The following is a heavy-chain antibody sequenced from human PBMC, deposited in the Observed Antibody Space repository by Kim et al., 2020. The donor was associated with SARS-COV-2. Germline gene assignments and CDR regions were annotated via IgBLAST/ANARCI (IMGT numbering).Heavy chain of an antibody. CDR1: GYTFTNYY. CDR2: INPSGGST. V-gene: IGHV1-46*01. J-gene: IGHJ4*02. Sequence: ASVKVSCKASGYTFTNYYMYWVRQAPGQGLEWMGIINPSGGSTSYAQKFQGRVTMTRDTSTSTVYMELSRLRSVDTAVYYCARGGRGELLNYFDFWSQGTLGTVSS. CDR3: ARGGRGELLNYFDF. D-gene: IGHD1-26*01.